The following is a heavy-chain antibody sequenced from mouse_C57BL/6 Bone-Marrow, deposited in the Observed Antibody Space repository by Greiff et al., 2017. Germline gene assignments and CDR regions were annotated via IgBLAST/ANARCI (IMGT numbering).Heavy chain of an antibody. V-gene: IGHV1-15*01. J-gene: IGHJ2*01. Sequence: VQLQESGAELVRPGASVTLSCKASGYTFTDYEMHWVKQTPVHGLEWIGAIDPETGGTAYNQKFKGKAILTADKSSSTAYMELRSLTSEDSAVYYCTRSPYGSFYLDYWGQGTTLTVSS. CDR3: TRSPYGSFYLDY. D-gene: IGHD1-1*02. CDR2: IDPETGGT. CDR1: GYTFTDYE.